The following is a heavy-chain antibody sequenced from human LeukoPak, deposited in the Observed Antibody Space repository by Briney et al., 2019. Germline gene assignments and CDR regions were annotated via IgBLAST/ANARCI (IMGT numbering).Heavy chain of an antibody. CDR3: AIIGCYRGVCHFDM. CDR1: GFTFSSYS. CDR2: ISNSAI. V-gene: IGHV3-48*01. D-gene: IGHD2-21*01. Sequence: GGSLRLSCAASGFTFSSYSMNWFRQAPGKGLEWVSYISNSAILYADSVKGRFTISRDNARESLYLQMNSLRAEDTAVYFCAIIGCYRGVCHFDMWGQGTKVTVSS. J-gene: IGHJ3*02.